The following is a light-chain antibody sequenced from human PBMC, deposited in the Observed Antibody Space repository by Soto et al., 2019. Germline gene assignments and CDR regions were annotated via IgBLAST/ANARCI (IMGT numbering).Light chain of an antibody. Sequence: EIVLTQSPDTLSLSPGQRATLSCRASQSVRSDYLAWYQQKPGQAPRVIIFGVSTRATGVPDRFSGSGSGTDFTLTISRLEPEDFAVYYCQQYGNSPLTFGRGTKVDIK. J-gene: IGKJ4*02. CDR2: GVS. V-gene: IGKV3-20*01. CDR1: QSVRSDY. CDR3: QQYGNSPLT.